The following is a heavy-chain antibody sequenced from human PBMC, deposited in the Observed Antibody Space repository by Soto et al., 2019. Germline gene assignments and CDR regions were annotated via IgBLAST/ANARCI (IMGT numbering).Heavy chain of an antibody. CDR1: QFTFGNDA. D-gene: IGHD3-10*01. Sequence: EGQLVESGGGLAQPRRSLRLSCEASQFTFGNDAMHWGRQAPGKGLEWVSGISVNNRTIGYADSVKGRFTISRNNHKNSLFLQMNGLRPTATVWYYCARRGVPGTRPFAMWGQGTRVTVSS. V-gene: IGHV3-9*01. CDR3: ARRGVPGTRPFAM. CDR2: ISVNNRTI. J-gene: IGHJ3*02.